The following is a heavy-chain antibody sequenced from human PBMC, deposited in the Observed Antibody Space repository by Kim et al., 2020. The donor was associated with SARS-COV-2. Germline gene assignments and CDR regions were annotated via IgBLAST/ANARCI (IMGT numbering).Heavy chain of an antibody. CDR1: GGSISSSNW. CDR2: IYHSGST. J-gene: IGHJ4*02. D-gene: IGHD4-17*01. V-gene: IGHV4-4*02. CDR3: AVSEGDYGDRLFDY. Sequence: SETLSLTCAVSGGSISSSNWWSWVRQPPGKGLEWIGEIYHSGSTNYNPSLKSRVTISVDKSKNQFSLKLSSVTAADTAVYYCAVSEGDYGDRLFDYWGQGTLVTVSS.